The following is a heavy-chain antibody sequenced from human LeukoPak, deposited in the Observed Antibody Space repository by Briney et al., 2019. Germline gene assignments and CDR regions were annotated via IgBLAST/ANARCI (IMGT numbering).Heavy chain of an antibody. CDR2: ISGSGGST. J-gene: IGHJ4*02. CDR3: AKSLSGSYLFD. D-gene: IGHD1-26*01. CDR1: GFTFSDYY. V-gene: IGHV3-23*01. Sequence: GGSLRLSCAASGFTFSDYYMSWIRQAPGKGLEWVSAISGSGGSTYYADSVKGRFTISRDNSKNTLYLQMNSLRAEDTAVYYCAKSLSGSYLFDWGQGTLVTVSS.